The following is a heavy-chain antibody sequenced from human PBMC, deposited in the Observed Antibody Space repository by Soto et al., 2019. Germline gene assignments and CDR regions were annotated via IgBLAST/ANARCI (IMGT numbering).Heavy chain of an antibody. CDR1: GGTFSSYT. V-gene: IGHV1-69*02. Sequence: SVKVSCKASGGTFSSYTISWVRQAPGQGLEWMGRIIPILGIANYAQKFQGRVTITADKSTSTAYMELSSLRSEDTAVYYCARWYDSWVRGVIITAFDYYYIDVWGKGTTVTVSS. J-gene: IGHJ6*03. CDR3: ARWYDSWVRGVIITAFDYYYIDV. CDR2: IIPILGIA. D-gene: IGHD3-10*01.